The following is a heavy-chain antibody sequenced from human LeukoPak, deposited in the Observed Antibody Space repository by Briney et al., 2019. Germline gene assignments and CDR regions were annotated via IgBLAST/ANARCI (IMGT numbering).Heavy chain of an antibody. D-gene: IGHD6-6*01. CDR3: ARGRGWYSSSSVYFDY. V-gene: IGHV4-34*01. CDR1: GGSFSGYY. J-gene: IGHJ4*02. Sequence: SETLSLTCAVYGGSFSGYYWSWIRRPPGKGLEWIGEINHSGSTNYNPSLKSRVTISVDTSKNQFSLKLSSVTAADTAVYYCARGRGWYSSSSVYFDYWGQGTLVTVSS. CDR2: INHSGST.